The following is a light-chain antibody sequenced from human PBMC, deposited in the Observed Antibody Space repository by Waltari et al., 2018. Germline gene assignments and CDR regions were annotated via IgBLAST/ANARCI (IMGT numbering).Light chain of an antibody. V-gene: IGKV1-39*01. Sequence: DIQMTQSTSSLSASVGDRVTITCRASQSISSYLNWYQQKPGKAPKLMIYAASSLQSGVPSRFSGSGSGTDFTLTISSLQPEYFATYYCQQSYSTPSFGQGTKLEIK. J-gene: IGKJ2*01. CDR1: QSISSY. CDR3: QQSYSTPS. CDR2: AAS.